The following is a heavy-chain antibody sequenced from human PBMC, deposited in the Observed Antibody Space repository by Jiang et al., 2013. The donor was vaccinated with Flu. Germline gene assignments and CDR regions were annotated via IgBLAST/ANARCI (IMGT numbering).Heavy chain of an antibody. D-gene: IGHD6-13*01. Sequence: GAEVKKPGESLKISCKGSGYSFTSYWIGWVRQMPGKGLEWMGIIYPGDSDTRYSPSFQGQVTISADKSISTAYLQWSGLKASDTAMYYCATHVPTHYSSRLHEFDYWGQGTLVTVS. V-gene: IGHV5-51*03. CDR1: GYSFTSYW. CDR2: IYPGDSDT. J-gene: IGHJ4*02. CDR3: ATHVPTHYSSRLHEFDY.